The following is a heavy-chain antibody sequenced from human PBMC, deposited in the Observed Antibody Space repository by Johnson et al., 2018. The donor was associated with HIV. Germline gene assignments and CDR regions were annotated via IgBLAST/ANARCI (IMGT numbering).Heavy chain of an antibody. J-gene: IGHJ3*02. CDR3: AKAYSSGWWALDI. CDR1: GFTFSSYA. D-gene: IGHD6-19*01. V-gene: IGHV3-30*04. Sequence: QVQLVESGGGVVQPGRSLRLSCAASGFTFSSYAMHWVRQAPGKGLEWVAVISYDGSNKYYADSVTGRFTISRDNSKNTLYLQMNSLRAEDTAVYYCAKAYSSGWWALDIWGLGAMVTVSS. CDR2: ISYDGSNK.